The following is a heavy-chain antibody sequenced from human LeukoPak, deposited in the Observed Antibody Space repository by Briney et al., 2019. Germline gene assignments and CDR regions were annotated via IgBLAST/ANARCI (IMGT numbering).Heavy chain of an antibody. Sequence: GGSLRLSCAASGFAFSDFYMGWIRQAPGKGLEWLSYITTNGRSIYYADSVKGRFTMSRGNAKKSLYLQMNSLRAEDTAVYYCARYYYDFWSGYLVDYWGQGTLVTVSS. J-gene: IGHJ4*02. CDR2: ITTNGRSI. V-gene: IGHV3-11*04. D-gene: IGHD3-3*01. CDR3: ARYYYDFWSGYLVDY. CDR1: GFAFSDFY.